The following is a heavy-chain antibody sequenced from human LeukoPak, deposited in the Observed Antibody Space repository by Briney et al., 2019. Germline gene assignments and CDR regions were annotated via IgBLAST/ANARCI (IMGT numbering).Heavy chain of an antibody. J-gene: IGHJ4*02. Sequence: ASVRVSCKASGYSFSDYHINWVRQASGQGPEWMGWINPKNGDTDYAKAFQGRITMTRDTSIRTAYMELHRLRSDDTAMYYCARGEYSNGYPYRLDFWGQGTLLTVSS. CDR2: INPKNGDT. D-gene: IGHD3-16*01. CDR1: GYSFSDYH. CDR3: ARGEYSNGYPYRLDF. V-gene: IGHV1-2*02.